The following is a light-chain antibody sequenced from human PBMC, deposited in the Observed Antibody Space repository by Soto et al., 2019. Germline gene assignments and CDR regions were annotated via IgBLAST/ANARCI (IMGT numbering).Light chain of an antibody. CDR1: SSDVGGYNY. CDR2: EVS. CDR3: SSYTSSSTLV. J-gene: IGLJ1*01. V-gene: IGLV2-14*01. Sequence: QSVLTQPASVSGSPGQSITISCTGTSSDVGGYNYVSWYQQHPGKAPKLMIYEVSNRPSGVSNRFSGSKSCNTASLTISGLQAEDEADYYCSSYTSSSTLVFGTGTKGTVL.